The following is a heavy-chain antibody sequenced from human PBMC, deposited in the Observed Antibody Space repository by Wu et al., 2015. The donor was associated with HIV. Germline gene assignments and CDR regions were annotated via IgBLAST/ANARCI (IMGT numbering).Heavy chain of an antibody. V-gene: IGHV1-2*02. J-gene: IGHJ4*02. Sequence: QVQLVQSGSEVKKPGASVKVSCKTSGYTFTSYYIHWLRQAPGQGLEWMAWITPNSGGTNSAQMFQGRVAMTRDTSISTAFMELSRLRFDDTAIYYCARALRPVADALELDYWGQGTLVTVSS. D-gene: IGHD6-19*01. CDR3: ARALRPVADALELDY. CDR1: GYTFTSYY. CDR2: ITPNSGGT.